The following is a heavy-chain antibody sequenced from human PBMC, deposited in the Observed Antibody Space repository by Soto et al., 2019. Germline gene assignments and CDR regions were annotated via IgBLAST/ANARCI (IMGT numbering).Heavy chain of an antibody. CDR2: MQPSTGRT. J-gene: IGHJ4*02. D-gene: IGHD1-26*01. CDR1: GYSFTSLD. V-gene: IGHV1-8*01. Sequence: QVQLVQSGAEVREPGASVKVSCKASGYSFTSLDINCVRQTAGQGLEWMGWMQPSTGRTGYAQKFQGRVTMTRDTSINTAYMELTTLTSEDTAFYYCARGVSAGVDYWGQGTLVTVSS. CDR3: ARGVSAGVDY.